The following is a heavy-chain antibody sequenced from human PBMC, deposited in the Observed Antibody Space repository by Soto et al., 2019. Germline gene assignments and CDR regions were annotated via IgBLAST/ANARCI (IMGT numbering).Heavy chain of an antibody. CDR1: GFTFSSYA. Sequence: QVQLVESGGGVVQPGRSLRLSCAASGFTFSSYAMHWVRQAPGKGLEWVAVISYDGSNKYYADSVKGRFTISRDNSKNTLYLQMNSLRSEDTAVYYCARGAGGSRGSYYYGMDVWGQGTTVTVSS. J-gene: IGHJ6*02. D-gene: IGHD1-26*01. CDR2: ISYDGSNK. V-gene: IGHV3-30-3*01. CDR3: ARGAGGSRGSYYYGMDV.